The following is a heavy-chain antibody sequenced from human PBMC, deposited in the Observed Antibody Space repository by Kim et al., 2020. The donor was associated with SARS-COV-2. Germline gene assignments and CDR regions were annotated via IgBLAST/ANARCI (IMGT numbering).Heavy chain of an antibody. CDR2: IKEDGSEK. Sequence: LSLTCAASGFTFSSYWLSWVRQAPGKGLEWVANIKEDGSEKYYLDSVRGRFTISRDNAKNSLYLQMNSLRAEDTAVYYCATDGLITFGGVIVLDLWGQGTLVAVSS. V-gene: IGHV3-7*01. J-gene: IGHJ5*02. CDR3: ATDGLITFGGVIVLDL. CDR1: GFTFSSYW. D-gene: IGHD3-16*02.